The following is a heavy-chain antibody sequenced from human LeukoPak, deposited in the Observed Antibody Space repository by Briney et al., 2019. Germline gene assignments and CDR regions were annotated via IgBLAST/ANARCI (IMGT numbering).Heavy chain of an antibody. J-gene: IGHJ4*02. Sequence: PGGSLRLSCAASGFTISSSQMHWVRQAPGKGLVWVSRILRDETYTNYADSVRGRFTISRDNSKNTLYLQMNSLRAEDTAVHYCAEMEAWTTVTGSGVEYWGQGTLVTVSS. V-gene: IGHV3-74*01. CDR2: ILRDETYT. CDR1: GFTISSSQ. CDR3: AEMEAWTTVTGSGVEY. D-gene: IGHD4-17*01.